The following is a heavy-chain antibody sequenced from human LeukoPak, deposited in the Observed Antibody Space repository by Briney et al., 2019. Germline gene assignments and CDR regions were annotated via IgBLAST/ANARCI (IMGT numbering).Heavy chain of an antibody. CDR2: ISDYNGNT. D-gene: IGHD3-3*01. Sequence: ASVKVSCKASGYTFTNYGISWVRQAPGQGLEWMGWISDYNGNTKYAQKFQGRVTMTTDTSTSTAYMELRSLRSDDTAVYYCARDSPSTWAGVVIVVEYFQHWGQGTLVTVSS. J-gene: IGHJ1*01. V-gene: IGHV1-18*01. CDR3: ARDSPSTWAGVVIVVEYFQH. CDR1: GYTFTNYG.